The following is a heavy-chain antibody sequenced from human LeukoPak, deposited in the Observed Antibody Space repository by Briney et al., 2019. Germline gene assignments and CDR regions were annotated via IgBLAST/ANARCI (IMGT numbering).Heavy chain of an antibody. CDR3: ARDGGYCSSTSCRYPDYYYGMDV. CDR2: ISGSGGST. D-gene: IGHD2-2*01. CDR1: GFTFSSYA. V-gene: IGHV3-23*01. Sequence: GGSLRLSCAASGFTFSSYAMSWVRQTPGKGLEWVSAISGSGGSTYYADSVKGRFTISRDNSKNTLYLQMNSLRAEDTAVYYCARDGGYCSSTSCRYPDYYYGMDVWGQGTTVTVSS. J-gene: IGHJ6*02.